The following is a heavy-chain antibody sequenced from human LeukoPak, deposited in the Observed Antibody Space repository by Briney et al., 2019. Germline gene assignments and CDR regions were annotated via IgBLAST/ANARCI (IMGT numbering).Heavy chain of an antibody. D-gene: IGHD3-22*01. V-gene: IGHV3-30*02. CDR2: IWYGGSNK. CDR1: GFTFSSYG. Sequence: GGSLRLSCAASGFTFSSYGMHWVRQAPGKGLEWVAVIWYGGSNKYYADSVKGRFTISRDNSKNTLYLQMNSLRAEDTAVYYCAKGYYDSSGHFDYWGQGTLVTVSS. J-gene: IGHJ4*02. CDR3: AKGYYDSSGHFDY.